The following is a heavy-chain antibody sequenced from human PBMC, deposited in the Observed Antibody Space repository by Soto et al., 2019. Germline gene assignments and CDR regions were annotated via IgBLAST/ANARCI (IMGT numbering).Heavy chain of an antibody. Sequence: EVQLVESAGGLVQPGGSLRLSCEASGFTFRNYDMHWVRQGTGKGLEWVSGISAAGDPDYADSVEGRFTISRENAQNSFFLQMNSLRVGDTAVYYCARTDKDFYGLDVWDQGTTVIVSS. CDR2: ISAAGDP. CDR1: GFTFRNYD. CDR3: ARTDKDFYGLDV. V-gene: IGHV3-13*05. J-gene: IGHJ6*02.